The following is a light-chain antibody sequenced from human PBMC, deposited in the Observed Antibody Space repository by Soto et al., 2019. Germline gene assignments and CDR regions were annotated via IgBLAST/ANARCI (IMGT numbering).Light chain of an antibody. V-gene: IGKV3-20*01. CDR2: GAS. J-gene: IGKJ1*01. Sequence: EIVLTQSPGTLSLSPGEKATLSCRASQSVNNNYLAWYKQKPGQAPRLLIYGASSRATGIPDSFSGSGSGTDCTLTISRLEPEDFARYYCQQYLTSPTWTFGQGTKVEI. CDR3: QQYLTSPTWT. CDR1: QSVNNNY.